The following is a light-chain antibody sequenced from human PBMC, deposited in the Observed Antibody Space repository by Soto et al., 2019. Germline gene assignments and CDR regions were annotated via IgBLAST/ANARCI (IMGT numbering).Light chain of an antibody. CDR1: QSVSRNY. V-gene: IGKV3D-20*01. Sequence: EVVLTQSPATLSLSPGERATLSCRASQSVSRNYLAWYQQKPGLAPSLLIYDASSRATGIPDRFSGSGSGTDFTLTISRLEPEDSAVYFCQQYGTSPTFGQGTKVDIK. J-gene: IGKJ1*01. CDR3: QQYGTSPT. CDR2: DAS.